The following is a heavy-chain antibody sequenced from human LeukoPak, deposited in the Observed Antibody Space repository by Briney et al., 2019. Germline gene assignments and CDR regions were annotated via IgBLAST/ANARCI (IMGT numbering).Heavy chain of an antibody. J-gene: IGHJ6*03. CDR2: IYPGDSDT. CDR1: GYSFTSYW. Sequence: GESLKISCKGSGYSFTSYWIGGVRQMPGKGLEWMGSIYPGDSDTRYSPSFQGQVTISADKSISTAYLQWSSLKASDTAMYYCARHYRYDFWSGYVDYYYMDVWGKGTTVTVSS. V-gene: IGHV5-51*01. CDR3: ARHYRYDFWSGYVDYYYMDV. D-gene: IGHD3-3*01.